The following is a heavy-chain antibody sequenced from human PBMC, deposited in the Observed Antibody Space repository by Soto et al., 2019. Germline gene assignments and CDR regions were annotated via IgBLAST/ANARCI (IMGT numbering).Heavy chain of an antibody. D-gene: IGHD2-2*01. Sequence: QVQLVQSGAEVKKPGASVTVSCKASGYTFTNYGISWVRQAPGQELEWMGWINPSNANTRYTESLQGRVTMTTDTSTSTAYMELTSLRSHDTAVYYCARDSTSPTCLSTNCPRGGWFDPWGQGTQLTVSS. V-gene: IGHV1-18*04. CDR3: ARDSTSPTCLSTNCPRGGWFDP. CDR1: GYTFTNYG. CDR2: INPSNANT. J-gene: IGHJ5*02.